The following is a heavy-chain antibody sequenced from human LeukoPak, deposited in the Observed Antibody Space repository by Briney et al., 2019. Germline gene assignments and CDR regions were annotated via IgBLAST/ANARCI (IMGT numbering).Heavy chain of an antibody. D-gene: IGHD3-22*01. Sequence: SQTLSLTCTASGGFISSGRNYWTWIRQPAGKGLEWIGRIYIFSGSTNYNPSLKSRVTISVDTSKNQFSLKLSSVTAADTAVYYCATGYDSSGYYSFDYWGQGTLVTVSS. V-gene: IGHV4-61*02. CDR3: ATGYDSSGYYSFDY. CDR1: GGFISSGRNY. J-gene: IGHJ4*02. CDR2: IYIFSGST.